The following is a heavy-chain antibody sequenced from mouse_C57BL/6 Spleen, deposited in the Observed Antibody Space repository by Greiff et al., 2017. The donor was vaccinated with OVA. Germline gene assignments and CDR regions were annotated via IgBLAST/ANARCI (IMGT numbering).Heavy chain of an antibody. CDR2: IYPGGGYT. CDR3: ARWCYDYDVAMDY. Sequence: VQLQQSGAELVRPGTSVKMSCKASGYTFTNYWIGWAKQRPGHGLEWIGDIYPGGGYTNYNEKFKGKATLTADKSSSTAYMQFSSLTSEDSAIYYCARWCYDYDVAMDYWGQGTSVTVSS. J-gene: IGHJ4*01. D-gene: IGHD2-4*01. V-gene: IGHV1-63*01. CDR1: GYTFTNYW.